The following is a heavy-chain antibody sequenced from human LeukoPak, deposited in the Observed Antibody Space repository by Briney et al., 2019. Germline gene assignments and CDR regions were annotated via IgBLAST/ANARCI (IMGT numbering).Heavy chain of an antibody. CDR2: INPSGGST. CDR1: GYTFTSYY. D-gene: IGHD5-18*01. CDR3: ARDLRGDTAMVTSDY. V-gene: IGHV1-46*01. Sequence: ASVKVSCKASGYTFTSYYMHWVRQAPGQGLEWMGIINPSGGSTSYAQKFQGRVTMTRDTSTSTVYMELSSLRSEDTAVYHCARDLRGDTAMVTSDYWGQGTLVTVSS. J-gene: IGHJ4*02.